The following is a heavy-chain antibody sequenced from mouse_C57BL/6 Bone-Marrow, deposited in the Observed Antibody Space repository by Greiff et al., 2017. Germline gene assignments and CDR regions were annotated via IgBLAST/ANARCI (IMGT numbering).Heavy chain of an antibody. J-gene: IGHJ1*03. CDR3: ARGGYFDV. Sequence: VQLQQSGAELVKPGASVKMSCMASGYTFTTYPIEWMQQNHGKSLEWIGNFHPYNDDTKYNEKFKGKVTLTVEKSSSRVYLELSQLSSGDSAVYYCARGGYFDVWGTGTTVTVSS. CDR2: FHPYNDDT. V-gene: IGHV1-47*01. CDR1: GYTFTTYP.